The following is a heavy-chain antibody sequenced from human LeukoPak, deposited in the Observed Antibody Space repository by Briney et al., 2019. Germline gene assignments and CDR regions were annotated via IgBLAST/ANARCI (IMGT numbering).Heavy chain of an antibody. CDR2: VSGDGQRT. D-gene: IGHD3-16*01. J-gene: IGHJ4*02. V-gene: IGHV3-23*01. CDR1: GFTFNNYA. Sequence: GGSLRLSCAASGFTFNNYAMNWVRQTPGKGLQWVSAVSGDGQRTFYADSVKGRFTISRDNSKNTLFLQMNSLRAEDTAVYYCAKDWFAQRLGASDYWGQGTLVTVSS. CDR3: AKDWFAQRLGASDY.